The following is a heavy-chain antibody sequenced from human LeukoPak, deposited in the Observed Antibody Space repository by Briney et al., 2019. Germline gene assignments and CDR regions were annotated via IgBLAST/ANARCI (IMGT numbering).Heavy chain of an antibody. Sequence: PGGSLRLSCAASGFTFSSYAMSWVRQAPGKGLEWVSAISGSGGSTYYADSVKGRLTISRDNSKSTLYLQMNSLRAEDTAVYYCAKDPKYLGAATQYWGQGTLVTVSS. D-gene: IGHD2-15*01. CDR1: GFTFSSYA. J-gene: IGHJ4*02. V-gene: IGHV3-23*01. CDR3: AKDPKYLGAATQY. CDR2: ISGSGGST.